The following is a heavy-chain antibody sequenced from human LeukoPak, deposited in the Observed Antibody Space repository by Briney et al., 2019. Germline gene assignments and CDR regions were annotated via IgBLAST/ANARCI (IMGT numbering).Heavy chain of an antibody. V-gene: IGHV4-34*01. CDR1: GGSFSGYY. CDR3: ARGGPWFGVYFDY. J-gene: IGHJ4*02. CDR2: INHSGST. Sequence: SETLSLTCAVYGGSFSGYYWSWIRQPPGKGLEWIGEINHSGSTNYNPSLKSRVTISVDTSKNQFSLKLSSVTAADTAVYYCARGGPWFGVYFDYWGQGTLVTVSS. D-gene: IGHD3-10*01.